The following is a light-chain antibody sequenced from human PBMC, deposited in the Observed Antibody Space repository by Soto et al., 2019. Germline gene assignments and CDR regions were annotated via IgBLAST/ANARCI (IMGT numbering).Light chain of an antibody. J-gene: IGKJ1*01. V-gene: IGKV1-13*02. CDR3: QQFNSYPWT. CDR1: QGISSA. Sequence: AIQLTQSPSSLSASVGDRVTITCRASQGISSALAWYQQKSGKAPKVLIYDASNLESGVPSRFSGSGSGTDFTLTISSLQPEDFATYYWQQFNSYPWTFGQGTKVEIQ. CDR2: DAS.